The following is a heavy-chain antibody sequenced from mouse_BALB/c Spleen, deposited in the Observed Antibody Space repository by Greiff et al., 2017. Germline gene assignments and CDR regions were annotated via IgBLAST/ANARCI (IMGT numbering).Heavy chain of an antibody. Sequence: VKLVESGPGLVAPSQSLSITCTVSGFSLTSYGVSWVRQPPGKGLEWLGVIWGDGSTNYHSALISRLSISKDNSKSQVFLKLNSLQTDDTATYYCAKPKGLRFEGAMDYWGQGTSVTVSS. CDR1: GFSLTSYG. V-gene: IGHV2-3*01. CDR2: IWGDGST. CDR3: AKPKGLRFEGAMDY. J-gene: IGHJ4*01.